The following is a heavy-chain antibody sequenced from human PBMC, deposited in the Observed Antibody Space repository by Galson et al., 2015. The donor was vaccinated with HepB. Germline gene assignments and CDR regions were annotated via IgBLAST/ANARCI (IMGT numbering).Heavy chain of an antibody. V-gene: IGHV3-33*01. CDR2: IWIDGGNR. CDR3: ARAAGGGYPTATYY. D-gene: IGHD3-10*01. J-gene: IGHJ4*02. Sequence: SLRLSCAASGFVFSSYGMHWVRQAPGKGLEWVAAIWIDGGNRYYADSVKGRFTISRDNSENTLFLQMNNVGVEDTAVYFCARAAGGGYPTATYYWGQATLVSGSS. CDR1: GFVFSSYG.